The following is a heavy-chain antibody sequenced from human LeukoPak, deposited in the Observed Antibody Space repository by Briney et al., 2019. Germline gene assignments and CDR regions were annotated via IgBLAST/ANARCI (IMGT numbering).Heavy chain of an antibody. CDR3: ARDRPEKVTASSYYFDY. Sequence: ASVKVSCKASGGTFSSYTISWVRQAPGQGLEWMGRIIPILGIANYAQKFQGRVTITADKSTSTAYMELSSLRSEDTAVYYCARDRPEKVTASSYYFDYWGQGTLVTVSS. CDR2: IIPILGIA. D-gene: IGHD2-21*02. J-gene: IGHJ4*02. V-gene: IGHV1-69*04. CDR1: GGTFSSYT.